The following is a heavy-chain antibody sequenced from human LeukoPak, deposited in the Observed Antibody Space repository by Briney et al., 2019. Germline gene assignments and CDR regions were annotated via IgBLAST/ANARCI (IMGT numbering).Heavy chain of an antibody. Sequence: PGGSLRLSCAASGFTFSSYWMSWVRQAPGKGLEWVAKINQRGSEAYYVDSVKGRFTISRDNAKNSLYLQMDSLRAEDTAVYYCARLAVADLYYFDYWGQGTLVTVSS. CDR2: INQRGSEA. D-gene: IGHD6-19*01. CDR1: GFTFSSYW. CDR3: ARLAVADLYYFDY. J-gene: IGHJ4*02. V-gene: IGHV3-7*01.